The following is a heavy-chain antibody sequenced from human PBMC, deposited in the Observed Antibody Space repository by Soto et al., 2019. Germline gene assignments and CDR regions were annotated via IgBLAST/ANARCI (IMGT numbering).Heavy chain of an antibody. D-gene: IGHD6-13*01. Sequence: QVQLVQSGAEVKKPGSSVKVSCKASGGTFSSYAISWVRQAPGQGLEWMGGIIPIFGTANYAQKFQGRVTITADESTSTAYMELSSLRSEDTAVYYGATIAAAGTIVWDFDLWGRGTLVTGSS. V-gene: IGHV1-69*01. J-gene: IGHJ2*01. CDR2: IIPIFGTA. CDR1: GGTFSSYA. CDR3: ATIAAAGTIVWDFDL.